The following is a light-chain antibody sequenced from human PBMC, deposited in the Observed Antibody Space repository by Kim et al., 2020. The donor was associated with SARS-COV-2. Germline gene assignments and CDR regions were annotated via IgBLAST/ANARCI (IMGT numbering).Light chain of an antibody. CDR2: DAS. J-gene: IGKJ5*01. V-gene: IGKV3-11*01. Sequence: ATLCLHPGQSASSSCRASQSVHTYLAWYQQRPGQAPRFRIYDASKRATGIPARFRGSRSGTDFTLTIGTLEPEDSSVYYCQQRGNFGQGTRLEIK. CDR1: QSVHTY. CDR3: QQRGN.